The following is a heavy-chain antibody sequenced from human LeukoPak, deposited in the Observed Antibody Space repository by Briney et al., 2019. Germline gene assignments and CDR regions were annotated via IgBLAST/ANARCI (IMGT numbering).Heavy chain of an antibody. CDR3: ARLAQNPFYYDSSGYRRAGAFDI. D-gene: IGHD3-22*01. CDR1: GGSISSSSHY. CDR2: IYYSGSS. J-gene: IGHJ3*02. V-gene: IGHV4-39*01. Sequence: SETLSLTCTVSGGSISSSSHYWGWFRQPPGKGLEWIGYIYYSGSSFCNPSLKSRVTMSVDTSKNQFSLRLNSVTAADTAVYYCARLAQNPFYYDSSGYRRAGAFDIWGQGTMVTVSS.